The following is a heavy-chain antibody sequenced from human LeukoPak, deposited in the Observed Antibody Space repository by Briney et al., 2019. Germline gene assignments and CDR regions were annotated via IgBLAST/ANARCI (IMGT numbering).Heavy chain of an antibody. J-gene: IGHJ4*02. V-gene: IGHV5-10-1*01. Sequence: GESLKISCKGSGYSFTSYWIGWVRQMPGKGLEWMGRIDPSDSYTNYSPSFQGHVTISADKSISTASLQWSSLKASDTAMYYCARHEDSSPGMSGYWGQGTLVTVSS. CDR2: IDPSDSYT. CDR1: GYSFTSYW. D-gene: IGHD6-13*01. CDR3: ARHEDSSPGMSGY.